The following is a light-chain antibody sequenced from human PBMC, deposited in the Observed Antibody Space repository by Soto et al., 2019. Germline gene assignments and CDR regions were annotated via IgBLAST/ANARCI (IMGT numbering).Light chain of an antibody. CDR3: QQYGSSPRT. CDR1: QSVSSSY. Sequence: EIVLTQTPGTLSLSPGERDTLSCRASQSVSSSYLAWYQQKPGQAPRLLIYVASSRATGIPERFSGSGSATDFALTISRLEPEDFAVYYCQQYGSSPRTFGQGTKVEIK. J-gene: IGKJ1*01. CDR2: VAS. V-gene: IGKV3-20*01.